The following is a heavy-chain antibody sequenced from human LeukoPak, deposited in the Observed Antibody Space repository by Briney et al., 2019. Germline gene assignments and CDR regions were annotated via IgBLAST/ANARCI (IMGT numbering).Heavy chain of an antibody. V-gene: IGHV3-30*02. CDR3: AKDSDTAMAIFDY. CDR1: GFTYNSYG. Sequence: GGSLRLSCAASGFTYNSYGMHWVRQAPGKGLEWVAFIRYDGSNKYYADSVKGRFTISRDNSKNTLYLQMNSLRAEDTAVYYCAKDSDTAMAIFDYWGQGTLVTVSS. J-gene: IGHJ4*02. D-gene: IGHD5-18*01. CDR2: IRYDGSNK.